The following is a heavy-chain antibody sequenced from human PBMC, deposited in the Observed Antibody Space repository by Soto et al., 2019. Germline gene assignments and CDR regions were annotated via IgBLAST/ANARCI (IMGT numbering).Heavy chain of an antibody. CDR3: VRGQQQPLRYYGMGV. Sequence: ASVKVSCKASGYTFTSYAMHWVRQAPGQRLEWMGWINAGNGNTKYSQKFQGRVTITRDTSASTAYMELSSLRSEDTAVYYCVRGQQQPLRYYGMGVWGQGTTVTVSS. J-gene: IGHJ6*02. D-gene: IGHD6-13*01. CDR2: INAGNGNT. CDR1: GYTFTSYA. V-gene: IGHV1-3*01.